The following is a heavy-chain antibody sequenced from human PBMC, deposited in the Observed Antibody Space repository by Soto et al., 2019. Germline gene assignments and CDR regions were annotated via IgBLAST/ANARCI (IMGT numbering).Heavy chain of an antibody. V-gene: IGHV3-23*01. CDR1: GFTFSSYA. D-gene: IGHD3-22*01. CDR3: AKWHTYYYDSRGFSGFDC. Sequence: LGLSCAASGFTFSSYAMTWVRQAPGKRLEWVSAISGGGGTTYYADSVKGRFTISRDNSKNTLYLQMNSLRAEDTASYFCAKWHTYYYDSRGFSGFDCWGQGTQVTVSS. J-gene: IGHJ4*02. CDR2: ISGGGGTT.